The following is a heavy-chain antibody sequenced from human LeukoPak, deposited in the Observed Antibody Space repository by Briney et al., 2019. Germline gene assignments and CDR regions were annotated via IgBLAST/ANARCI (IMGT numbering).Heavy chain of an antibody. CDR1: GGSISSGDYY. CDR2: IYYSGST. CDR3: ARAYDSSGFPLSDY. V-gene: IGHV4-30-4*01. J-gene: IGHJ4*02. Sequence: SETLSLTCTVSGGSISSGDYYWSWIRQPPGKGLEWIGYIYYSGSTYYNPSLKSRVSISVDTSKNQFSLKLSPVTAADTAVYYCARAYDSSGFPLSDYWGQGALVTVSS. D-gene: IGHD3-22*01.